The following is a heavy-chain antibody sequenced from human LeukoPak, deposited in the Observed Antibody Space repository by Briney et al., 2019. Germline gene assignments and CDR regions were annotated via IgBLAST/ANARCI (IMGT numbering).Heavy chain of an antibody. J-gene: IGHJ4*02. CDR3: ARDSWQDGTDY. CDR1: GFTVSSNY. Sequence: GGSLRLSCAASGFTVSSNYMSWVRQAPGKGLEWVSVIYGGGSTYYADSVKGRFTISRDNSKNTLYLQMNSLRAEDTAVYYCARDSWQDGTDYWGQGTLVTVSS. V-gene: IGHV3-53*01. D-gene: IGHD1-1*01. CDR2: IYGGGST.